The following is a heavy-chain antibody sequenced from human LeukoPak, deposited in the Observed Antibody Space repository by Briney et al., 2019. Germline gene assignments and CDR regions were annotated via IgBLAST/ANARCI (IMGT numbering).Heavy chain of an antibody. CDR3: ASSDGYYYDSSGYSDY. Sequence: GASVKVSCKASGYTFTGYYMHWVRQAPGQGLEWMGWINPNSGGTNYAQKFQGRVTMTRDTSISTAYMELSRLRYDDTAVYYCASSDGYYYDSSGYSDYWGQGTLVTVSS. D-gene: IGHD3-22*01. CDR1: GYTFTGYY. V-gene: IGHV1-2*02. CDR2: INPNSGGT. J-gene: IGHJ4*02.